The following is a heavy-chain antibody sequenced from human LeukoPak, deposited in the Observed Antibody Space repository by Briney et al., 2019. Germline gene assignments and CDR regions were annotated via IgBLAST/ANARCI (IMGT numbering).Heavy chain of an antibody. CDR3: ARDHVPRGDGYNYYEY. V-gene: IGHV1-18*01. J-gene: IGHJ4*02. Sequence: ASVKVSCKXSGYTFTTYGISWVRQAPGQGLEWMGWISGHKGNTIYAQKLRGRVTMTTDTSTTTAYMDLRSLRPDDTAVYYCARDHVPRGDGYNYYEYWGQGTLVTVSS. CDR2: ISGHKGNT. CDR1: GYTFTTYG. D-gene: IGHD5-24*01.